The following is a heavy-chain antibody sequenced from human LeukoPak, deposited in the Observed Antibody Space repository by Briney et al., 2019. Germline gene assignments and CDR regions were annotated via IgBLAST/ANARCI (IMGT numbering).Heavy chain of an antibody. CDR3: ARSDLATITAGPFEY. CDR1: GYTSSTYG. D-gene: IGHD5-12*01. Sequence: GASVKVSCKASGYTSSTYGITWVRQARGQGLEWMGWISGHQGNTKYAQNFQGRVTMTIDTSTSTAYMDLRSLRSDDTAIYFCARSDLATITAGPFEYWGQGTLVAVSS. V-gene: IGHV1-18*01. J-gene: IGHJ4*02. CDR2: ISGHQGNT.